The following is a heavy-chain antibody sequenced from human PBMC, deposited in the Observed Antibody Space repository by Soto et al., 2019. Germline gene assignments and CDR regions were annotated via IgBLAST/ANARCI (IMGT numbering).Heavy chain of an antibody. D-gene: IGHD3-9*01. Sequence: ASVKVSCKVSGYTLTELSMHWVRQAPGKGLEWMGGFDPEDGETIYAQKFQGRVTMTEDTSTDTAYMELSSLRSEDTAVYYCARELRESYDILTGYYRDYYYGMDVWGQGTTVTV. V-gene: IGHV1-24*01. CDR1: GYTLTELS. CDR2: FDPEDGET. J-gene: IGHJ6*02. CDR3: ARELRESYDILTGYYRDYYYGMDV.